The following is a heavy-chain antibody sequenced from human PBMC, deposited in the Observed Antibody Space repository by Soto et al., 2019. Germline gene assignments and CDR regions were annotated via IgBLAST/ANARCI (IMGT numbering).Heavy chain of an antibody. CDR2: ISGSGGST. J-gene: IGHJ5*02. CDR3: AKGVMRVAATPVANWFDP. V-gene: IGHV3-23*01. Sequence: GGSLRLSCAASGFTFSSYAMSWVRQAPGKGLEWVSAISGSGGSTYYADSVKGRFTISRDNSKNTLYLQMNSLRAEDTAVYYCAKGVMRVAATPVANWFDPWGQGTLVTVSS. D-gene: IGHD2-15*01. CDR1: GFTFSSYA.